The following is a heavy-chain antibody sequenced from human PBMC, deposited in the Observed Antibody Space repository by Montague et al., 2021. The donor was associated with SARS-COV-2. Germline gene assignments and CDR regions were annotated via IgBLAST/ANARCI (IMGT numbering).Heavy chain of an antibody. J-gene: IGHJ4*02. Sequence: TLSLTCTVSGGSISSGSYYWSWIRQPAGKGLEWIGRISISGNTNYNPSLKSRVTISVDTSKNQFSLKLSSVTAADTAMYYCARDITMAGLFDYWGQGTLVTVSS. CDR3: ARDITMAGLFDY. CDR1: GGSISSGSYY. D-gene: IGHD6-19*01. V-gene: IGHV4-61*02. CDR2: ISISGNT.